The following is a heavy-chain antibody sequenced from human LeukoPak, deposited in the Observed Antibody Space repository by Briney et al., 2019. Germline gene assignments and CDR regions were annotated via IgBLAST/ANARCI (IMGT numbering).Heavy chain of an antibody. Sequence: HPGTSLRLSCPASGFTFSNYGMHWVRQAPGKGLEWVAVISYDGSNKYYADSVRGRFTISRDNSKNTLYPQMNSLRAEDTAVYYCAKDVGERWLHFRFDYWGQGTLVTVSS. CDR1: GFTFSNYG. V-gene: IGHV3-30*18. D-gene: IGHD5-24*01. J-gene: IGHJ4*02. CDR3: AKDVGERWLHFRFDY. CDR2: ISYDGSNK.